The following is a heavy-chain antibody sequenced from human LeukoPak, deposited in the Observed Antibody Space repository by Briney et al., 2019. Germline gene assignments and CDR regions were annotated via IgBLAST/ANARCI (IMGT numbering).Heavy chain of an antibody. Sequence: PSETLSLTCTVSAGSISSYYWSWIRQPAGKGLEWIGRIYTSGSTNYNPSLKSRVTISVDKSKNQFSLKLSSVAAADTAVYYCARGLLGTTGEQNWFDPWGQGTLVTVSS. CDR1: AGSISSYY. CDR3: ARGLLGTTGEQNWFDP. V-gene: IGHV4-4*07. CDR2: IYTSGST. J-gene: IGHJ5*02. D-gene: IGHD1-7*01.